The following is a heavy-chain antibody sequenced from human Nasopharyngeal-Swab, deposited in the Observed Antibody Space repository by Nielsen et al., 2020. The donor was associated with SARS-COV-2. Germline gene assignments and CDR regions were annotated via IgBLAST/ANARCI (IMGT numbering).Heavy chain of an antibody. Sequence: GESLKISCAASGFTFSSYWMGWVRQAPGKGLEWVANIKQDGSEKYYVDSVKGRFTISRDNAKNSLYLQMNSLRAEDTAVYYCARDSKVRVVGFDYWGQGTLVTVSS. J-gene: IGHJ4*02. D-gene: IGHD3-10*01. CDR3: ARDSKVRVVGFDY. CDR2: IKQDGSEK. V-gene: IGHV3-7*01. CDR1: GFTFSSYW.